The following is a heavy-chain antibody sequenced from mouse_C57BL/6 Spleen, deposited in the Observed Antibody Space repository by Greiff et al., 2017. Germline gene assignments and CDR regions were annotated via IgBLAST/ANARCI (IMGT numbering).Heavy chain of an antibody. CDR3: ARQDYYGSKGYWYFDV. J-gene: IGHJ1*03. CDR1: GFTFSSYG. Sequence: EVQGVESGGDLVKPGGSLKLSCAASGFTFSSYGMSWVRQTPDKRLEWVATISSGGSYTYYPDSVKGRFTISRDNAKNTLYLQMSSLKSEDTAMYYCARQDYYGSKGYWYFDVWGTGTTVTVSS. D-gene: IGHD1-1*01. V-gene: IGHV5-6*01. CDR2: ISSGGSYT.